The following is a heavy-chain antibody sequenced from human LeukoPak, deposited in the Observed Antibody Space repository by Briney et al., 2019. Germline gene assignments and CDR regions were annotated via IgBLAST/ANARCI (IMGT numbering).Heavy chain of an antibody. V-gene: IGHV3-23*01. J-gene: IGHJ4*02. CDR1: GFTFSSYA. D-gene: IGHD3-22*01. CDR3: AKDPTYYYDSSGYYGY. CDR2: ISGSGGST. Sequence: GGSLRLSCAASGFTFSSYAMSWVRQAPGKGLEWVSAISGSGGSTYYADSVKGRFTISRDNSKSTLYLQMNSLRAEDTAVYYCAKDPTYYYDSSGYYGYWGQGTLVTVSS.